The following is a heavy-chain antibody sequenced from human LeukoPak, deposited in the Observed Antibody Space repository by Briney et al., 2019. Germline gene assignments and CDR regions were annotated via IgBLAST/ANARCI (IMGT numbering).Heavy chain of an antibody. Sequence: PGGSLRLSCTASGFTFSSYGMHWVRQAPGKGLEWVAVISYTGSNKYYADSVKGRFTISRDNSKSTVYLQMNSLRAEDSAVYYCAKQCMVRGVISYYFDSWGQGALVTVSS. J-gene: IGHJ4*02. CDR2: ISYTGSNK. D-gene: IGHD3-10*01. CDR3: AKQCMVRGVISYYFDS. CDR1: GFTFSSYG. V-gene: IGHV3-30*18.